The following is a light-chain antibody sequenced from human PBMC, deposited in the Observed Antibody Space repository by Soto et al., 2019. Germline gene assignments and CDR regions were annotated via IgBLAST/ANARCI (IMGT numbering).Light chain of an antibody. CDR3: QLFGRSPP. CDR2: DAS. J-gene: IGKJ3*01. V-gene: IGKV1-13*02. CDR1: QGISSA. Sequence: AIQLTQSPSSLSASVGDRVTITCRASQGISSAVAWYQQKPGKPPKLLMYDASSLESGVPPRFSGSGSGTDFTLTISRLEPEDCAVYYCQLFGRSPPFGPGTKVHIK.